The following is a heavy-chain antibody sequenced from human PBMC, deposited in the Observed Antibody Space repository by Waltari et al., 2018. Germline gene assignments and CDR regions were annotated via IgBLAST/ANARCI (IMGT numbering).Heavy chain of an antibody. Sequence: EVQLVESGGGLVQPGGSLKLSCAASGFTFSGSAMHWVRQASGKGLEWVGRIRSKANSYATAYAASVKGRFTISRDDSKNTAYLQMNSLKTEDTAVYYCTSRVGATYPNDYWGQGTLVTVSS. V-gene: IGHV3-73*01. CDR2: IRSKANSYAT. CDR1: GFTFSGSA. D-gene: IGHD1-26*01. J-gene: IGHJ4*02. CDR3: TSRVGATYPNDY.